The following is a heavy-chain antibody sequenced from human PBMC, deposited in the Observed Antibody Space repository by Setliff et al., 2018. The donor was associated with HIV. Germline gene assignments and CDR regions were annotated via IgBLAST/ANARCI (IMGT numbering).Heavy chain of an antibody. Sequence: GASVKVSCKASGYTFTSYDINWVRQVTGQGLEWMGWMNPNSGNTGYAQKFQGRVTMTRNTSISTAYMELSSLRSEDTAVYYCARGRKQPITIFGVVSRNVAHYFDYWGQGTLVTVSS. CDR1: GYTFTSYD. V-gene: IGHV1-8*02. CDR2: MNPNSGNT. D-gene: IGHD3-3*01. CDR3: ARGRKQPITIFGVVSRNVAHYFDY. J-gene: IGHJ4*02.